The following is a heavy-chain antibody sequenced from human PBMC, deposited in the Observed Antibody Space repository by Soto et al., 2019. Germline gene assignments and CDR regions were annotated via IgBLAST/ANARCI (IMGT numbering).Heavy chain of an antibody. CDR3: AKVSLVYAIPTHSFHY. J-gene: IGHJ4*02. Sequence: GGSLRLSCAASGFTFSSYAMSWVRQAPGKGLEWVSAISGSGGSTYYADSVKGRFTISRDNSKNMLYLQMNSLRAEDTAVYYCAKVSLVYAIPTHSFHYWGQGTLVTVSS. D-gene: IGHD2-8*01. V-gene: IGHV3-23*01. CDR1: GFTFSSYA. CDR2: ISGSGGST.